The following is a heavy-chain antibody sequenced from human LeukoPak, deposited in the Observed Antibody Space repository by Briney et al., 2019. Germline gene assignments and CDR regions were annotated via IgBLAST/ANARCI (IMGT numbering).Heavy chain of an antibody. V-gene: IGHV3-43*01. CDR1: GFNFNDYT. Sequence: GGSLRLSCAASGFNFNDYTMHWVRQAPGKGLEWVSLISYDGDTTYYADSVKGRFTISRDNSKSSLYLQMDSLRAEDTAVYYCARPKSSYCTSTTCYSPGFDYWGQGTLVTVSS. J-gene: IGHJ4*02. D-gene: IGHD2-2*01. CDR3: ARPKSSYCTSTTCYSPGFDY. CDR2: ISYDGDTT.